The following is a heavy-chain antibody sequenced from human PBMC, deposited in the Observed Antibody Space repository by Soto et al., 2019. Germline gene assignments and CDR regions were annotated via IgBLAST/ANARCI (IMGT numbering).Heavy chain of an antibody. Sequence: QVQLQESGPGLVKPSQTLSLTCTVSGGSISSGGYYWSWIRQHPGKGLEWIGYIYYSGSTYYNPSLKSRVTISVDTSKNQCSLQLSSVTAADTAVYYCARVPFPMVATMGFDYWGQGTLVTVSS. V-gene: IGHV4-31*03. D-gene: IGHD5-12*01. CDR1: GGSISSGGYY. CDR3: ARVPFPMVATMGFDY. J-gene: IGHJ4*02. CDR2: IYYSGST.